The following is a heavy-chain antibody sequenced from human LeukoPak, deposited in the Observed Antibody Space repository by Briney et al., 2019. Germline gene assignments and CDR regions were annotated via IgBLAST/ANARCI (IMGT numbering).Heavy chain of an antibody. Sequence: GGSLRPSCAASGFTFSSHGMHWVRQASGKGLEWVALIWYDGSKKYYADSVKGRFTISRDSSKNTLYLQMNSLRAEDTAVYYCARDATISHPPFDYWGQGTLVTVSS. CDR1: GFTFSSHG. CDR2: IWYDGSKK. V-gene: IGHV3-33*01. CDR3: ARDATISHPPFDY. J-gene: IGHJ4*02. D-gene: IGHD5-12*01.